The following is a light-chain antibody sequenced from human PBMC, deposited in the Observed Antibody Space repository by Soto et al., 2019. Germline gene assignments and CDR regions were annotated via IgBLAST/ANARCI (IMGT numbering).Light chain of an antibody. CDR3: QQRSNWPLT. CDR2: DAS. CDR1: QSVSSY. J-gene: IGKJ4*01. V-gene: IGKV3-11*01. Sequence: EIVLTQAPAALSLSPGERATLSCRASQSVSSYLAWYQQKPGQAPRLLIYDASNRDTGIQARFSGSGSGTDFTLTISSLEPEDFAVDDCQQRSNWPLTFGGGTKVEI.